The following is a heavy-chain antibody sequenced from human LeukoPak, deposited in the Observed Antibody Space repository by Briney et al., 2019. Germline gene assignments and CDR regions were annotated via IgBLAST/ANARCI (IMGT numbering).Heavy chain of an antibody. CDR1: GDSISNSYFY. J-gene: IGHJ4*02. D-gene: IGHD2-15*01. CDR2: INYSGST. CDR3: GRRVVVAATFDY. Sequence: SETLSLTCTVSGDSISNSYFYWGWIRQPPGKGLEWIGTINYSGSTYYSPSLRSRVTISVDTSKHQFSLKLNSVTAADTAVYYCGRRVVVAATFDYWGQGTLVTVSS. V-gene: IGHV4-39*01.